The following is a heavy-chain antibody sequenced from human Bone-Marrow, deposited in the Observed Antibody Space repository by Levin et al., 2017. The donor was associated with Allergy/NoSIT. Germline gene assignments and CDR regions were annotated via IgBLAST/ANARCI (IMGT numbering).Heavy chain of an antibody. Sequence: RASETLSLKCTVSGASIRSQYWTWIRQPPGGGLEWLGYVYHSGDTNYNPSLKSRITMSVDTSKNQFSLKLTSVTAADTAVYYCATLSFSRFDPWGPGALVTVSS. D-gene: IGHD3-3*02. J-gene: IGHJ5*02. CDR2: VYHSGDT. CDR3: ATLSFSRFDP. V-gene: IGHV4-59*11. CDR1: GASIRSQY.